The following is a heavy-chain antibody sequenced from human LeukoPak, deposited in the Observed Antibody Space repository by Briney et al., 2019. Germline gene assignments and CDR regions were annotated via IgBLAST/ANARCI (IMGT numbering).Heavy chain of an antibody. V-gene: IGHV4-39*01. CDR2: LYYRGTT. CDR1: GGSITSSSHY. Sequence: SETLSLTCTVSGGSITSSSHYWGWIRQPPGKGLEWIGSLYYRGTTYYNPSLKSRVTISADTSKNQFSLKLNSVTAADTAVYYCARHCYGSGYFSDAFDICGQGTMVTVSS. CDR3: ARHCYGSGYFSDAFDI. D-gene: IGHD3-22*01. J-gene: IGHJ3*02.